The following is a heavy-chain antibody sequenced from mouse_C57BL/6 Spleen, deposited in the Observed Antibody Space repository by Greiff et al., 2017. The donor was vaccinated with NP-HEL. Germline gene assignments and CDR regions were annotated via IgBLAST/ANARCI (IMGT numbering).Heavy chain of an antibody. CDR2: INPSTGGT. V-gene: IGHV1-42*01. CDR1: GYSFTGYY. CDR3: ATPYYYGRSYGYCDV. D-gene: IGHD1-1*01. J-gene: IGHJ1*03. Sequence: EVQLQQSGPELVKPGASVKISCKASGYSFTGYYMNWVKQSPEKSLEWIGEINPSTGGTTSNQKFKAKATLTVDKYSSTAYMQLKSLTSADSAVYYCATPYYYGRSYGYCDVWGTGTTVTVSS.